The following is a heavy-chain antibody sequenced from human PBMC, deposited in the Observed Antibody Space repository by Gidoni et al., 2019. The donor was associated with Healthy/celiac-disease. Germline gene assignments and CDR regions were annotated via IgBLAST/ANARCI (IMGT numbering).Heavy chain of an antibody. V-gene: IGHV3-33*01. Sequence: QVQLVESGGGVVQPGRSLRLSCAASGFTFSSYGMHWVRQAPGKGLEWLAVIWYDGSNKYYADSVKGRFTISRDNSKNTLYLQMNSLRAEDTAVYYCARDSGHYDSSGLGLDYWGQGTLVTVSS. J-gene: IGHJ4*02. D-gene: IGHD3-22*01. CDR3: ARDSGHYDSSGLGLDY. CDR2: IWYDGSNK. CDR1: GFTFSSYG.